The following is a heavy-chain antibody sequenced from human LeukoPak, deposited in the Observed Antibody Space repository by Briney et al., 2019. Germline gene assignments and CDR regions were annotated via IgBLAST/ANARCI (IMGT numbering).Heavy chain of an antibody. CDR3: ARAAGTMVRGVTR. CDR2: SFYSGRT. V-gene: IGHV4-59*01. D-gene: IGHD3-10*01. Sequence: PSETLSLTCTVSGASISSYYWSWIRQPPGKGLEWIGHSFYSGRTNYNPSLKSRVTISVDRSKNQFSLKVTSVTTADTAVYYCARAAGTMVRGVTRWGQGTLVTVSS. CDR1: GASISSYY. J-gene: IGHJ4*02.